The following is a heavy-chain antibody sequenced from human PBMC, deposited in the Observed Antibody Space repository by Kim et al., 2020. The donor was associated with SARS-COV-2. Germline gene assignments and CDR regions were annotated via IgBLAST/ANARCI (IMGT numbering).Heavy chain of an antibody. CDR1: GFTFSNAW. CDR3: TTDMPPGLSKRGYSGYDIYYYGMDV. V-gene: IGHV3-15*01. D-gene: IGHD5-12*01. CDR2: IKSKTDGGTT. Sequence: GGSLRLSCAASGFTFSNAWMSWVRQAPGKGLEWVGRIKSKTDGGTTDYAAPVKGRFTISRDDSKNTLYLQMNSLKTEDTAVYYCTTDMPPGLSKRGYSGYDIYYYGMDVWGQGTTVTVSS. J-gene: IGHJ6*02.